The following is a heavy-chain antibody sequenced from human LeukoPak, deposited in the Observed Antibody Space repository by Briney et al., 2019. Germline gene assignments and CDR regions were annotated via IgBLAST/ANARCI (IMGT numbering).Heavy chain of an antibody. CDR3: ISPHSSSSGYYYYYYMDV. V-gene: IGHV3-73*01. J-gene: IGHJ6*03. D-gene: IGHD6-6*01. CDR1: GFTFSTYW. Sequence: GGSLRLSCAASGFTFSTYWMSWVRQASGKGLEWVGRIRSKANSYATAYAASVKGRFTISRDDSKNTAYLQMNSLKTEDTAVYYCISPHSSSSGYYYYYYMDVWGKGTTVTVSS. CDR2: IRSKANSYAT.